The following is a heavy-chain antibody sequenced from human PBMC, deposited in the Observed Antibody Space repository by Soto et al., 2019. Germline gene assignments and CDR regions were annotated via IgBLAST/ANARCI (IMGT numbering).Heavy chain of an antibody. D-gene: IGHD3-16*01. Sequence: SETLSLTCTVSCGSISDHYWSWIRQPPGKGLEWIGYIYYSGRTNHNPSLKSRVTISVDTSKNQFSLKLRSVTAADTAVYYCAGGLATEYYFDYWGRGTLVTVSS. V-gene: IGHV4-59*11. CDR3: AGGLATEYYFDY. CDR1: CGSISDHY. CDR2: IYYSGRT. J-gene: IGHJ4*02.